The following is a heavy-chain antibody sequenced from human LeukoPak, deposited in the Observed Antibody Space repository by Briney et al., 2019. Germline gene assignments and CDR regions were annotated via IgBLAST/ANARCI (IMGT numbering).Heavy chain of an antibody. Sequence: SVKVSCKTSVGSFSSYASSWVRQDPGQGLEWMGGIIPIFGTANYAQKFQGRVTITADESTSTAYMELSSLRSEDTAVYYCASQYSRYYGMDVWGQGTTVTVSS. V-gene: IGHV1-69*13. CDR2: IIPIFGTA. D-gene: IGHD1-26*01. J-gene: IGHJ6*02. CDR3: ASQYSRYYGMDV. CDR1: VGSFSSYA.